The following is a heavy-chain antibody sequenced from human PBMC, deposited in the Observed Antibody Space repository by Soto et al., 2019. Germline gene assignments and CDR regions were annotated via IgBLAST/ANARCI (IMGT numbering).Heavy chain of an antibody. Sequence: ASVKFSCKASGYTFTSYDINWLRQATGQGLEWMGWMNPNSGNTGYAQKFQGRVTITADKSTSTAYMELSSLRSEDTAVYYCAVGAMLEYYYGMDVWGQGTTVTVSS. D-gene: IGHD1-26*01. CDR3: AVGAMLEYYYGMDV. CDR2: MNPNSGNT. CDR1: GYTFTSYD. V-gene: IGHV1-8*01. J-gene: IGHJ6*02.